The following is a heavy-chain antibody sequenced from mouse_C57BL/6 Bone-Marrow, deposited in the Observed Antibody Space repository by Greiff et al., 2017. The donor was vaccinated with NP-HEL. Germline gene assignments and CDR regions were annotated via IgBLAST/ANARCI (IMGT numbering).Heavy chain of an antibody. Sequence: EVKLMESGGGLVQPGGSLKLSCAASGFTFSDYYMYWVRQTPEKRLEWVAYISNGGGSTYYPDTVKGRFTISRDNAKNTLYLQMSRLKSEDTAMYYCARQEGYYYYAMDYWGQGTSVTVSS. J-gene: IGHJ4*01. D-gene: IGHD2-3*01. V-gene: IGHV5-12*01. CDR3: ARQEGYYYYAMDY. CDR2: ISNGGGST. CDR1: GFTFSDYY.